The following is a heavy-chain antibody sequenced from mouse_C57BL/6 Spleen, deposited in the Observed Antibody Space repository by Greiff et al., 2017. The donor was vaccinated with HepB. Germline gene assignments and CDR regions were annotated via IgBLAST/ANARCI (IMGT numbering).Heavy chain of an antibody. CDR2: ISDGGSYT. Sequence: DVKLVESGGGLVKPGGSLKLSCAASGFTFSSYAMSWVRQTPEKRLEWVATISDGGSYTYYPDNVKGRFTISRDNAKNNLYLQMSHLKSEDTAMYYCARIVGRTYWGQGTLVTVSA. J-gene: IGHJ3*01. CDR1: GFTFSSYA. V-gene: IGHV5-4*03. CDR3: ARIVGRTY.